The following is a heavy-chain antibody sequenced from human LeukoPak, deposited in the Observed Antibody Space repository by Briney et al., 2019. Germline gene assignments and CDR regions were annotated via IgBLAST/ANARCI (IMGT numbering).Heavy chain of an antibody. CDR2: ISVYNGNT. D-gene: IGHD2-21*02. CDR3: AREQDAPSFVAVTAIPHFDY. J-gene: IGHJ4*02. CDR1: GYTCMNYG. V-gene: IGHV1-18*01. Sequence: ASVKVSCKAAGYTCMNYGISWVRQAPGQGLEWMGWISVYNGNTNFAQRLRVRVTMTTDTSTSTAYMELRSRRVDDTAVYYCAREQDAPSFVAVTAIPHFDYWGQGTLVTVSS.